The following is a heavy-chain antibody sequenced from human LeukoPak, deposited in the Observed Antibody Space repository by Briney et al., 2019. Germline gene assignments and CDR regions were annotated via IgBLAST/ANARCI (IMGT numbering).Heavy chain of an antibody. Sequence: SQTLSLTCAISGDSVSSNSAAWNWIRQSPSRGLEWLGRTYYRSKWYNDYAVSVKSRITINPDTSKNQFSLKLSSVTAADTAVYYCARVLRSPYYYYYMDVWGKGTTVTVSS. D-gene: IGHD4-17*01. CDR3: ARVLRSPYYYYYMDV. CDR1: GDSVSSNSAA. J-gene: IGHJ6*03. CDR2: TYYRSKWYN. V-gene: IGHV6-1*01.